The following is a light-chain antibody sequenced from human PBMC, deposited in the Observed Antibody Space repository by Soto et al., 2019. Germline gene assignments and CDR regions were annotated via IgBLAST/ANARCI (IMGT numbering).Light chain of an antibody. CDR2: SNN. J-gene: IGLJ2*01. V-gene: IGLV1-44*01. Sequence: QSVLTQPPSASGTPGQRVTISCSGSTSNIGSHTVNWYQQLPGTAPKLLIYSNNQRPSGVPDRFSGSKSGTSASLAISGLQSEHEADYYCAAWDDSLNGVVFGGGPKVTVL. CDR1: TSNIGSHT. CDR3: AAWDDSLNGVV.